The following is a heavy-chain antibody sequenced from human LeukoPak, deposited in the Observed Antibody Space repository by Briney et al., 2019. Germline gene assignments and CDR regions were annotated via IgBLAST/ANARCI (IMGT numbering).Heavy chain of an antibody. D-gene: IGHD6-19*01. CDR1: GYTFTGYD. CDR3: ARGGSSGWYVDY. CDR2: MNPNSGNT. J-gene: IGHJ4*02. Sequence: ASAKVSCKASGYTFTGYDINWVRQATGQGLEWMGWMNPNSGNTGYAQMFQGRVTMTRNTSISTAYMELSSLRSEDTAVYYCARGGSSGWYVDYWGQGTLVTVSS. V-gene: IGHV1-8*01.